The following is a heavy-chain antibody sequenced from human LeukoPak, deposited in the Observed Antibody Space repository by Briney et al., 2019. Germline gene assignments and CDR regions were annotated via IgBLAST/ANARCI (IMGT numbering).Heavy chain of an antibody. Sequence: PSETLSLTCTVSGVSISSYYWSWIRPPPGMELVGIGRIYTSGSTNYNPSLKRRVTMSVDTSKNQFSLKLSSVTAADTAVYYCARGPYSSSSEWFDPWGQGTLVTVSS. D-gene: IGHD6-6*01. CDR2: IYTSGST. V-gene: IGHV4-4*07. J-gene: IGHJ5*02. CDR1: GVSISSYY. CDR3: ARGPYSSSSEWFDP.